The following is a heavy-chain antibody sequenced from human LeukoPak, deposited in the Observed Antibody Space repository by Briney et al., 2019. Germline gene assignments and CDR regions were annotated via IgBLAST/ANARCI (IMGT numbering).Heavy chain of an antibody. CDR1: AYSFATYW. CDR2: IYPRDSDT. V-gene: IGHV5-51*01. Sequence: GESLKISCKGSAYSFATYWIAWVRQTPRKGLEWMGIIYPRDSDTKYNPSFQGQVSISADKSINTAHLQRNSLQASDTAIYYCARSHSSTLTWFDPWGQGTLVSVSS. J-gene: IGHJ5*02. CDR3: ARSHSSTLTWFDP.